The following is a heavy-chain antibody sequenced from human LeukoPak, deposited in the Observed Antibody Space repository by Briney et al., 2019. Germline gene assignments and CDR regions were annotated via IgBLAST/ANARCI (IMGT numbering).Heavy chain of an antibody. V-gene: IGHV3-48*01. D-gene: IGHD5-18*01. CDR3: AKDEYSYGYGASYYFDY. J-gene: IGHJ4*02. Sequence: PGGSLRLSCAASGFTFSSNSMNWVRQAPGKGLEWVSYISSGSGTIYYADSVKGRFTISRDNAKNSLYLQMNSLRAEDTAVYYCAKDEYSYGYGASYYFDYWGQGTLVTVSS. CDR1: GFTFSSNS. CDR2: ISSGSGTI.